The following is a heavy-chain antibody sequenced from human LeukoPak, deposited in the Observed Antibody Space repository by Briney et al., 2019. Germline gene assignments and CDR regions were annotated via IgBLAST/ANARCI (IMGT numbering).Heavy chain of an antibody. CDR2: IIPILGIA. J-gene: IGHJ4*02. Sequence: GASVKVSCKASGGTFSSYAISWVRQAPGQGLEWMGRIIPILGIANYAQKFQGRVTITADKSTSTAYMELSSLRSEDTAVYYCAGSSGYYYGHDYWGQGTLVTVSS. D-gene: IGHD3-22*01. CDR3: AGSSGYYYGHDY. V-gene: IGHV1-69*04. CDR1: GGTFSSYA.